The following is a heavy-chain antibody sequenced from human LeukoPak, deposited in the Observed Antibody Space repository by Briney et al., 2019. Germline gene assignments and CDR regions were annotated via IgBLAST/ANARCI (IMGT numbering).Heavy chain of an antibody. CDR2: ISGSGGST. CDR1: GFTFSSYG. V-gene: IGHV3-23*01. CDR3: ARGGDSSSWSAYYYYYMDV. J-gene: IGHJ6*03. D-gene: IGHD6-13*01. Sequence: PGGTLRLSCAASGFTFSSYGMSWVRQAPGKGLEWVSAISGSGGSTYYADSVKGRFTISRDNAKNSLYLQMNSLRAEDTAVYYCARGGDSSSWSAYYYYYMDVWGKGTTVTVSS.